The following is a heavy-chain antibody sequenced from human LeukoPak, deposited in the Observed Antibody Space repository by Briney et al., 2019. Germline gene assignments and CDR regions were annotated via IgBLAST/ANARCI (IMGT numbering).Heavy chain of an antibody. D-gene: IGHD6-13*01. J-gene: IGHJ4*02. V-gene: IGHV3-74*01. CDR1: GFTFSSYW. CDR2: INSDVSRT. CDR3: TTTRLADAFYFDY. Sequence: GGSLRLSCAASGFTFSSYWMHWVRQAPGKGLVWVSRINSDVSRTTYADAVKGRFTVSRDNAKNTLYLQMNSLRAEDTAVYYCTTTRLADAFYFDYWGQGTLVTVSS.